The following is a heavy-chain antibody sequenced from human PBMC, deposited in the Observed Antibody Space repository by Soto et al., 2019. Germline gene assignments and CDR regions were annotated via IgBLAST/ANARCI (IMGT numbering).Heavy chain of an antibody. V-gene: IGHV4-34*01. CDR2: INHSGST. J-gene: IGHJ4*02. D-gene: IGHD7-27*01. CDR3: ARGHNVTGDPGFDY. Sequence: SETLSLTCAVYGGSFSGYYWSWIRQPPGKGLEWIGEINHSGSTNYNPSLKSRVTISVDTSKNQFSLKLSSVTAADTAVYYCARGHNVTGDPGFDYWGQGTLVTVSS. CDR1: GGSFSGYY.